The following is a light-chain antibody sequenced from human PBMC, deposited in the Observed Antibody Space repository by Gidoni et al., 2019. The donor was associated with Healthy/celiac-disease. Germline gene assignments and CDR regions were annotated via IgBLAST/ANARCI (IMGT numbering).Light chain of an antibody. CDR3: NSRDSSGNHYV. CDR2: GKN. V-gene: IGLV3-19*01. CDR1: SLRSYY. J-gene: IGLJ1*01. Sequence: SSELTHDPAVSVALGQTVRITCQGDSLRSYYASWYQQKPGQAPVLVIYGKNNRPSGIPDRFSGSSSGNTASLTITGAQAEDEADYYCNSRDSSGNHYVFGTGTKVTV.